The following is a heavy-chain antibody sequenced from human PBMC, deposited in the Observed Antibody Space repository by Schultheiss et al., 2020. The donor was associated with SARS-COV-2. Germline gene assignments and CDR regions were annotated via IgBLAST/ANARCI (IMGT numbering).Heavy chain of an antibody. CDR1: GFTFDDYA. CDR2: ISGSGGST. D-gene: IGHD6-13*01. Sequence: GESLKISCAASGFTFDDYAMHWVRQAPGKGLEWVSAISGSGGSTYYADSVKGRFTISRDNSKNTLYLQMNSLRAEDTAVYYCARGGSEAAEPPDYWGQGTLVTVSS. J-gene: IGHJ4*02. V-gene: IGHV3-23*01. CDR3: ARGGSEAAEPPDY.